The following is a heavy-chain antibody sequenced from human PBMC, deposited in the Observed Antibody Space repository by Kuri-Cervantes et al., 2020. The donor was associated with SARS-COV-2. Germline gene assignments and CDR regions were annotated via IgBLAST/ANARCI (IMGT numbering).Heavy chain of an antibody. Sequence: GGSLRLSCAASGFTFSSYAMSWVRQAPGKGLEWVSVIYSGGSTYYADSVKGRFTISRHNSKNTLYLQMNSLRAEDTAVYYCARGHYDFTMTDQDVWGKGTTVTVSS. V-gene: IGHV3-53*04. CDR3: ARGHYDFTMTDQDV. J-gene: IGHJ6*04. CDR2: IYSGGST. CDR1: GFTFSSYA. D-gene: IGHD3-22*01.